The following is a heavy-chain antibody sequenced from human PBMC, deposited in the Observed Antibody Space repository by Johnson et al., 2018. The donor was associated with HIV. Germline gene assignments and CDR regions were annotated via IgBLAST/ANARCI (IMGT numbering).Heavy chain of an antibody. D-gene: IGHD3-16*01. CDR2: INNDGSIT. Sequence: VQLVESGGGLVKPGGSLRLSCAASGFTFSNAWMSWVRQAPGKGMVWVSRINNDGSITHYADSVKGRFTISRDNSKNTLYLQMNSLRVEDTAVYYCVKCIWGSSLIDVFDIWGQGTMVTVSS. V-gene: IGHV3-74*02. CDR1: GFTFSNAW. CDR3: VKCIWGSSLIDVFDI. J-gene: IGHJ3*02.